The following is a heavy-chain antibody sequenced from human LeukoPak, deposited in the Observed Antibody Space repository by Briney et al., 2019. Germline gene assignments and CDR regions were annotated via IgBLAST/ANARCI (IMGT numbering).Heavy chain of an antibody. Sequence: ASVKVSCKASGYTFTSYDINWVRQATGQGLEWMGWVNPNSGNTGYAQKFQGRVTMTRNTSISTAYMELSSLRSEDTAVYYCASVPKRCITIFGVVRGGYYFDYWGQGTLVTVSS. J-gene: IGHJ4*02. V-gene: IGHV1-8*01. CDR2: VNPNSGNT. CDR1: GYTFTSYD. CDR3: ASVPKRCITIFGVVRGGYYFDY. D-gene: IGHD3-3*01.